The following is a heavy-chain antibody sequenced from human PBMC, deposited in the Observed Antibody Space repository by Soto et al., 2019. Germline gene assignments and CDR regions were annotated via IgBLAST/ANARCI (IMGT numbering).Heavy chain of an antibody. V-gene: IGHV4-59*08. CDR2: IYYSGST. CDR1: GGSISSYY. D-gene: IGHD2-8*01. J-gene: IGHJ6*03. Sequence: SETLSLTCTVSGGSISSYYWSWIRQPPGKGLEWIGYIYYSGSTNYNPSLKSRVTISVDTSKNQFSLKLSSVTAADTAVYYCARLQGYCTNGVCYTSRGGYRGDYYYYMDVWGKGTTVTVSS. CDR3: ARLQGYCTNGVCYTSRGGYRGDYYYYMDV.